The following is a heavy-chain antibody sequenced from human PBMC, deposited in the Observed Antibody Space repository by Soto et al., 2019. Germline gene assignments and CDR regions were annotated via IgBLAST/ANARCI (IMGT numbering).Heavy chain of an antibody. J-gene: IGHJ5*01. V-gene: IGHV4-59*08. CDR3: ARLIGNSWLDS. CDR2: IYYSGST. Sequence: PSETLSLTCTVSGGSISSYYWSWIRQPPGKGLEWIGYIYYSGSTNYNPSLKSRVTISVDTPKNQFSLKLSSVTPDDTAVYYCARLIGNSWLDSWGQGTLVTVSS. CDR1: GGSISSYY. D-gene: IGHD1-26*01.